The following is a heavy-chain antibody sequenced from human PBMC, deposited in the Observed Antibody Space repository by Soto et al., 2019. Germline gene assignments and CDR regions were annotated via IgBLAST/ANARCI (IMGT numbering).Heavy chain of an antibody. CDR3: TTAPDYVVFDY. CDR2: IKSKTDGGTT. J-gene: IGHJ4*02. CDR1: GFTFSNAW. D-gene: IGHD4-17*01. V-gene: IGHV3-15*01. Sequence: EVQLVESGGCLVKPGGSLRLSCAASGFTFSNAWMRWVQQAPGKGLEGVGRIKSKTDGGTTDYAAPVKGRFTISRDDSKNTLYLQMNSLKTEDTAVYYCTTAPDYVVFDYWGQGTLVTVSS.